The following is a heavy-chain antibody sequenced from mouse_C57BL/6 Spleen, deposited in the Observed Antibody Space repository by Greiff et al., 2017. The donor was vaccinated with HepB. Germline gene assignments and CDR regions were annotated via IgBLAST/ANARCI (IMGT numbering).Heavy chain of an antibody. CDR3: ARDWIYYDYDGGFAY. Sequence: EVQRVESGPGLVKPSQSLSLTCSVTGYSITSGYYWNWIRQFPGNKLEWMGYISYDGSNNYNPSLKNRISITRDTSKNQFFLKLNSVTTEDTATYYCARDWIYYDYDGGFAYWGQGTLVTVSA. V-gene: IGHV3-6*01. CDR1: GYSITSGYY. J-gene: IGHJ3*01. CDR2: ISYDGSN. D-gene: IGHD2-4*01.